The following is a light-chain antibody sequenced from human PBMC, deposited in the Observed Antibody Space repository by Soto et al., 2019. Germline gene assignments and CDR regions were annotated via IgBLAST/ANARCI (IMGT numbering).Light chain of an antibody. CDR1: SSDVGGYNY. V-gene: IGLV2-14*01. Sequence: QSVLTQPASVSGSPGQSITISCTGTSSDVGGYNYVSWYQQHPGKAPKLMIYEVSNRPSGVSNRFSGSKSGNTASLTISGLQAGDEADYYCSSYTSSSTFFGTGTKVTVL. CDR2: EVS. J-gene: IGLJ1*01. CDR3: SSYTSSSTF.